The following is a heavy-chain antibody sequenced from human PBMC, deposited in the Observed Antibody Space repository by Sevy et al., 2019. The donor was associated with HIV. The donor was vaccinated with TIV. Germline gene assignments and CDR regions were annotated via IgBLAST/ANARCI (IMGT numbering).Heavy chain of an antibody. CDR3: AREGCTKPHDY. J-gene: IGHJ4*02. Sequence: GGSLRLSCAASGFTFSKYSMSWVRQAPGKGLEWVSTFSFGCGRINYADSVKGRFTISRDDSKNTLYLQMNSLRAEDTVVYYCAREGCTKPHDYWGQGTLVTVSS. D-gene: IGHD2-8*01. CDR1: GFTFSKYS. CDR2: FSFGCGRI. V-gene: IGHV3-23*01.